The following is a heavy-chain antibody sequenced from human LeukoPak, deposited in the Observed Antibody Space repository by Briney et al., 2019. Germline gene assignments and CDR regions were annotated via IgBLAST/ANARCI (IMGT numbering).Heavy chain of an antibody. CDR1: GYPFTSYD. D-gene: IGHD1-26*01. Sequence: ASVKVSCKASGYPFTSYDINWVRQAKGQGLEWMGWMNPNSGNTGYIQKFQGRVTMTMNTSITTAYMELSSLRSEDTAVYYCARVVVGATHDAFDIWGQGTMVTVSS. CDR2: MNPNSGNT. J-gene: IGHJ3*02. CDR3: ARVVVGATHDAFDI. V-gene: IGHV1-8*01.